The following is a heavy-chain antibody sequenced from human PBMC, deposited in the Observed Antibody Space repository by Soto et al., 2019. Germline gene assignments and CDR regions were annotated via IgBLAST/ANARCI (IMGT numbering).Heavy chain of an antibody. CDR1: GGSISSTGHY. J-gene: IGHJ4*02. D-gene: IGHD2-21*02. Sequence: QLQLQESGPGLVKPSETLSLTCSVSGGSISSTGHYWGWIRQPPGKGLESIGNIYYAGSPYYNPSLKSRVTISVDTSKNHFSLALTSVTAADTAVYYCARLMGVVTVDYWGQGALVTVSS. CDR3: ARLMGVVTVDY. CDR2: IYYAGSP. V-gene: IGHV4-39*02.